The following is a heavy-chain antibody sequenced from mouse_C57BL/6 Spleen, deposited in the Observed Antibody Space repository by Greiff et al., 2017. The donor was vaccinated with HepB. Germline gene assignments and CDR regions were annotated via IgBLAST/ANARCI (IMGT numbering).Heavy chain of an antibody. CDR2: IDPNSGGT. J-gene: IGHJ4*01. V-gene: IGHV1-72*01. CDR1: GYTFTSYW. CDR3: ATPFLYGSSPYAMDY. Sequence: VQLQQPGAELVKPGASVKLSCKASGYTFTSYWMHWVKQRPGRGLEWIGRIDPNSGGTKYNEKFKSKATLTVDTPSSTAYMQRSSLTSEDSAVYYCATPFLYGSSPYAMDYWGQGTSVTVSS. D-gene: IGHD1-1*01.